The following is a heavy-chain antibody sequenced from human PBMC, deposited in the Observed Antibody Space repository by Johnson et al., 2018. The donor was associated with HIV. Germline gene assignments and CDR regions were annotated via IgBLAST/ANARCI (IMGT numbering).Heavy chain of an antibody. V-gene: IGHV3-33*08. D-gene: IGHD1-14*01. J-gene: IGHJ3*02. CDR3: ARGFHRGGAFDI. CDR1: GFTFSSYA. CDR2: VWSDGNNR. Sequence: QVQLVESGGGVVQPGGSLRLSCAASGFTFSSYAMSWVRQAPGKGLEWVAVVWSDGNNRYYADSVKGRFTISRDNPKNTLYLQMSSLRAEDTAVYYCARGFHRGGAFDIWGQGTMVTVSS.